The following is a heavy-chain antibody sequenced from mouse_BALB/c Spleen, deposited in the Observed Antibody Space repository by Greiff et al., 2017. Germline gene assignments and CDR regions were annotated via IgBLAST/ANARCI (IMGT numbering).Heavy chain of an antibody. CDR2: IFPGPGTT. CDR3: ARRDSSGYYFDY. Sequence: QVQLKESGAELVKPGASVKLSCKTSGYTFTSYWIQWVKQRPGQGLGWIGEIFPGPGTTYYNEKFKGKATLTIDTSSSTAYMQLSSLTSEDSAVYFCARRDSSGYYFDYWGQGTTLTVSS. D-gene: IGHD3-2*01. CDR1: GYTFTSYW. V-gene: IGHV1S132*01. J-gene: IGHJ2*01.